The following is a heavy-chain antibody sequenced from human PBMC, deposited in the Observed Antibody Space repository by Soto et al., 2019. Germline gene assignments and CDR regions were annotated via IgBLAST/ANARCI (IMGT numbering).Heavy chain of an antibody. CDR2: ISGSGGST. V-gene: IGHV3-23*01. J-gene: IGHJ3*02. CDR1: GFTFSSYA. Sequence: EVQLLESGGGLVQPGGSLRLSCAASGFTFSSYARSWVRQAPGKGLEWVSAISGSGGSTYYADSVKGRFTISRDNSKNTLYREMNSLRAEYTAVYYCAKIPHSSSWYLDAFDIWGQGTMVTVSS. D-gene: IGHD6-13*01. CDR3: AKIPHSSSWYLDAFDI.